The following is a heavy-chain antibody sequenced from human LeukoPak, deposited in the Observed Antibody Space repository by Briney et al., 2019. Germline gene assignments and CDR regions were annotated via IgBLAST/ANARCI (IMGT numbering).Heavy chain of an antibody. Sequence: GGSLRLSCAASGFTFSSYAMSWVRQTPGKGLEWVSAISGSGGSTYYADSVKGRFTISRDNSKNTLYLQMNSLRAEDTAVYYCAKDSDYDILTGYYHDYWGQGTLVTVSS. CDR2: ISGSGGST. D-gene: IGHD3-9*01. V-gene: IGHV3-23*01. CDR1: GFTFSSYA. J-gene: IGHJ4*02. CDR3: AKDSDYDILTGYYHDY.